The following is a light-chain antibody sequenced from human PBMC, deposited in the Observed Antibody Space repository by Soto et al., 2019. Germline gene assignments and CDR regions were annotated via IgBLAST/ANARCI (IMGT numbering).Light chain of an antibody. CDR3: QQRSNWPGT. CDR1: QSVSSN. Sequence: EIVMTQSPGTLSVSPGEGATLSCGASQSVSSNLAWYQQKPGQAPRLLIYGASTRATGIPARFSGGGSGTDFTLTISSLEPEDFAVYYCQQRSNWPGTFGRGTKVDIK. CDR2: GAS. V-gene: IGKV3-11*01. J-gene: IGKJ2*01.